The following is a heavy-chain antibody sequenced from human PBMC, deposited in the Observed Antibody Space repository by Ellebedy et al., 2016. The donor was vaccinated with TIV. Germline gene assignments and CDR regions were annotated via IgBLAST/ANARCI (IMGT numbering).Heavy chain of an antibody. J-gene: IGHJ4*02. D-gene: IGHD5-18*01. CDR1: GFTFSSYS. CDR2: IKQDGSEK. CDR3: ARGSAMVSF. V-gene: IGHV3-7*03. Sequence: PGGSLRLSCAASGFTFSSYSMNWVRQAPGKGLEWVANIKQDGSEKYYVDSVKGRFTISRDNAKNSLFLQMNSLRVEDTAVYYCARGSAMVSFWGQGALVTVSS.